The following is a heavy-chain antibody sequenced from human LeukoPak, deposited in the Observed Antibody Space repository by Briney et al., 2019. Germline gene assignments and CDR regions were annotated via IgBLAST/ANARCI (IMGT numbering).Heavy chain of an antibody. CDR3: AILEQWLALDH. CDR1: GFTFSSYA. Sequence: PGRSLRLSCAASGFTFSSYAMHWVRQAPGKGLEWVAVISYDGSNKYYADSVKGRFTISRENSKNTLYLQMNSLRAEDTAVYYCAILEQWLALDHWGQGTLVSVSS. J-gene: IGHJ4*02. V-gene: IGHV3-30-3*01. CDR2: ISYDGSNK. D-gene: IGHD6-19*01.